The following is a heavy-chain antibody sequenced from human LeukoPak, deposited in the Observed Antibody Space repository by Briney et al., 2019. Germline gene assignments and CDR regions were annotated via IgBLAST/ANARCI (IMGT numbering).Heavy chain of an antibody. J-gene: IGHJ5*02. CDR2: IYYSGST. CDR3: ARVPNYGSGTYSFGP. CDR1: GGSISNYY. D-gene: IGHD3-10*01. V-gene: IGHV4-59*01. Sequence: SETLSLTCTVSGGSISNYYWTWIRQPPGKGLEWIGYIYYSGSTNYNPSLKSRVTLSVDTSKNQFSLKLTSVTAADTAVYYCARVPNYGSGTYSFGPWGQGTLVTVSS.